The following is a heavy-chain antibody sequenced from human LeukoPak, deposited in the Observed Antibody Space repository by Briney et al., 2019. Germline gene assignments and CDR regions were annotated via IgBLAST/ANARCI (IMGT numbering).Heavy chain of an antibody. V-gene: IGHV4-39*01. J-gene: IGHJ4*02. Sequence: SETLSLTCTVSGGSISSSSYYWGWIRQPPGKGLEWIGSIYYSGSTYYNPSLKSRVTISVDTSKNQFSLKLSSVTAADTAVYYCARGREVTRDFDYWGQGTLVSVSS. D-gene: IGHD4-23*01. CDR2: IYYSGST. CDR3: ARGREVTRDFDY. CDR1: GGSISSSSYY.